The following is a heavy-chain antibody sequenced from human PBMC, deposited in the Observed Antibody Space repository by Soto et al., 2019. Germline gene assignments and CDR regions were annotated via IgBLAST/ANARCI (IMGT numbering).Heavy chain of an antibody. V-gene: IGHV4-30-2*01. CDR3: AGELKIFGVAPGGGVAA. Sequence: QLQLQESGSGLVQPSQTLSLTCTASGGSISTSGYSWTWIRQPPGGGLEWIGSIYQTGRTYVIPSLKSRVTLSFDKSKNQFSLNLTPVSAADTALYYFAGELKIFGVAPGGGVAAWGQGSTFTVSS. J-gene: IGHJ6*02. CDR2: IYQTGRT. D-gene: IGHD3-3*01. CDR1: GGSISTSGYS.